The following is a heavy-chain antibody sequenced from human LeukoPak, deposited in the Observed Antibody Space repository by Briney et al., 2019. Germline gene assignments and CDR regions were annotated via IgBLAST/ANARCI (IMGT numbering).Heavy chain of an antibody. CDR2: SIPIFGAT. V-gene: IGHV1-69*05. J-gene: IGHJ6*03. CDR1: GGTFSNYA. CDR3: ARGRWLQLYYMDV. Sequence: SVKVSCKASGGTFSNYAISWVRQAPGQGLEWMGGSIPIFGATKCAQKFQGRVTIATDESTSTAYMELSSLRSEDTAVYYRARGRWLQLYYMDVWGKGTTVTVSS. D-gene: IGHD5-24*01.